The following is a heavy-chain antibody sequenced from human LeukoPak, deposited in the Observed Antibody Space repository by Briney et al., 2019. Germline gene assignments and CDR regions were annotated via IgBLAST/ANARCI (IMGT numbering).Heavy chain of an antibody. CDR3: AKTLSSSSGD. V-gene: IGHV3-23*01. Sequence: PGGSLRLSCAASGLTFSNYAMSWVRQAPGKGLEWVSAISDSGGTTYYTDSVKGRFTISRDNSKNTVYLRMNSLRAEDTAIYYCAKTLSSSSGDWGQGTRVTVSS. D-gene: IGHD2-2*01. J-gene: IGHJ4*02. CDR1: GLTFSNYA. CDR2: ISDSGGTT.